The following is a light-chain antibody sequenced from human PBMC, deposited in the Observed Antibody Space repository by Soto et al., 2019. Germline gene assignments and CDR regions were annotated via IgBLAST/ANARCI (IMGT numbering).Light chain of an antibody. CDR2: GAS. CDR3: QQHGTSPPIT. V-gene: IGKV3-20*01. J-gene: IGKJ5*01. CDR1: QSVSSDY. Sequence: EIVLTQSPGTLSLYPGERATLSCRASQSVSSDYLAWYQQKPGQAPTLLIYGASSRATGIPDRFSGSGSGTDLTLTIFRLEPEDFAAYYCQQHGTSPPITFGQGTRLEIK.